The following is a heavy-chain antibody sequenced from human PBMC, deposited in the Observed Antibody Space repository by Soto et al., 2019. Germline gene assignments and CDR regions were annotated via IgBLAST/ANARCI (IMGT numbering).Heavy chain of an antibody. Sequence: PGGSLRLCSEGSGLTLSDYYMGWIRQTPGKGLEWVSYVSSRGSIIYYADSVKARFTSSRDNAKNSLYLQMNSLRAEDTAVYYCAREARVQPSYDCCSGPQGGYYYYGMDVWGQGTTVTVSS. D-gene: IGHD3-3*01. J-gene: IGHJ6*02. CDR2: VSSRGSII. CDR3: AREARVQPSYDCCSGPQGGYYYYGMDV. CDR1: GLTLSDYY. V-gene: IGHV3-11*01.